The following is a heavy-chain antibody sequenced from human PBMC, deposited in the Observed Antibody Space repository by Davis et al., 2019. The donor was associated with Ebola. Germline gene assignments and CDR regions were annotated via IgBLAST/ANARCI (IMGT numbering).Heavy chain of an antibody. Sequence: PGGSLRLSCAGSGFTFSSYAMYWVRQAPGKGLEWVSAISGTGDNTYYADSVKGRFTISRDNSKDTLYLQMNSLRAEDTAVYYCAKAGIPVPGTPGNYFDYWGQGALVTVSS. CDR1: GFTFSSYA. CDR2: ISGTGDNT. D-gene: IGHD6-19*01. CDR3: AKAGIPVPGTPGNYFDY. V-gene: IGHV3-23*01. J-gene: IGHJ4*02.